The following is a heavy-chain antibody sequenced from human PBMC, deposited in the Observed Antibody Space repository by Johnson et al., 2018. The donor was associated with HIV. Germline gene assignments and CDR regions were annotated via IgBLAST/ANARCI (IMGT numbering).Heavy chain of an antibody. D-gene: IGHD1-1*01. Sequence: QMLLVESGGGVVKPGRSLRLSCAASGFTFSSYGMHWVRQAPGKGLEWVAVISYDGSNKYYADSVKGRFTISRDNSKNMLYLQMHSLRAEDTAVYYCASRYTVDAFDIWGQGTMVTVSS. V-gene: IGHV3-30*03. J-gene: IGHJ3*02. CDR3: ASRYTVDAFDI. CDR2: ISYDGSNK. CDR1: GFTFSSYG.